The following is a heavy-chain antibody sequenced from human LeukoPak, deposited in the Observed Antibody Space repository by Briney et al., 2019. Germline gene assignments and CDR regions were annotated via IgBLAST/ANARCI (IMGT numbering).Heavy chain of an antibody. Sequence: GGSLRLSCAASGLTLSSYAMSWVRQAPGKGLEWVSAISGSGGSTYYADSVKGRFTISRDNSKNTLYLQMNSLRAEDTAVYYCANGIPYSGSGFPFDYWGQGTLVTVSS. CDR3: ANGIPYSGSGFPFDY. V-gene: IGHV3-23*01. D-gene: IGHD3-10*01. J-gene: IGHJ4*02. CDR1: GLTLSSYA. CDR2: ISGSGGST.